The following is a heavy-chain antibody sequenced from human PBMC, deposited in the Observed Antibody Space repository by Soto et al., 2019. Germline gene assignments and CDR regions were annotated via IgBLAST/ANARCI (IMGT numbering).Heavy chain of an antibody. V-gene: IGHV1-18*01. CDR2: ISVYNGNT. Sequence: ASVKVSCKASGDTFTNYCISWVRQAPGQGLEWMGWISVYNGNTNSAQKLQDRVTMTTDTSTSTAYMELRSLRSDDTAVYYCAREVLGSPPDYWGQGTLVTVSS. J-gene: IGHJ4*02. CDR3: AREVLGSPPDY. CDR1: GDTFTNYC.